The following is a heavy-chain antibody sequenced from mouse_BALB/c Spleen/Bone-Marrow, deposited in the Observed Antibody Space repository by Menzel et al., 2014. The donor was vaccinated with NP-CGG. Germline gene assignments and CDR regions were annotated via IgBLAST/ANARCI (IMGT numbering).Heavy chain of an antibody. CDR2: ISSGSSTI. D-gene: IGHD2-4*01. CDR3: ARKGALITHYYAMDY. CDR1: GFTFSSFG. Sequence: DVKLVESGGGLVQPGVSRKLSCAASGFTFSSFGMHWVGQAPEKGLEWVAYISSGSSTIYYADTVKGRFTISRDNPKNTLFLQMTSLRSEDTAMYYCARKGALITHYYAMDYRGQGTSVTVAS. J-gene: IGHJ4*01. V-gene: IGHV5-17*02.